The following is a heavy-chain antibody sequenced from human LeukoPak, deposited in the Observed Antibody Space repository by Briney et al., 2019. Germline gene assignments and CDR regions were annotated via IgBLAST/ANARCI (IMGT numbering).Heavy chain of an antibody. J-gene: IGHJ5*02. D-gene: IGHD3-22*01. V-gene: IGHV5-51*01. Sequence: GESLKISCKGSGYSFTSYLIGWVRQMPGKGLEWMGIIYPGDSDTRYSPSFQGQVHISPDNSYSTAYLQSSRLKASDTAMYYCARQGDYDSSGYYPNWFDPWGQGTLVTVSS. CDR1: GYSFTSYL. CDR3: ARQGDYDSSGYYPNWFDP. CDR2: IYPGDSDT.